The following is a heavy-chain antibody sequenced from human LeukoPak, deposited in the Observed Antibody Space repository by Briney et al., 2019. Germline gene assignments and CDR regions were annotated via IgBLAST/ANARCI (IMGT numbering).Heavy chain of an antibody. CDR3: ARGSVAMLF. Sequence: ASVKVSCKASGYTLTNYDINWVRQAAGQGLEWMGWMNPDSGDTDYAQKFQGRVTMTRDTSISTAYMELSSLGSEDTAIYYCARGSVAMLFWGQGTPVTVSS. V-gene: IGHV1-8*01. CDR1: GYTLTNYD. D-gene: IGHD2-21*01. J-gene: IGHJ4*02. CDR2: MNPDSGDT.